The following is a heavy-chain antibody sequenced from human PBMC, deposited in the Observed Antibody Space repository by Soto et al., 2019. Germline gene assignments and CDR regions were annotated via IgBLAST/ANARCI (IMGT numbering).Heavy chain of an antibody. Sequence: SVKVSCKASGGTFSSYAISWVRQAPGQGLEWMGGIIPIFGTANYAQKFQGRVTITADKSTRTAYMELSSLRSEDTAVYYCARAGGKYYDSSGYHYGMDVWGQGTTVTVYS. CDR3: ARAGGKYYDSSGYHYGMDV. CDR1: GGTFSSYA. V-gene: IGHV1-69*06. J-gene: IGHJ6*02. CDR2: IIPIFGTA. D-gene: IGHD3-22*01.